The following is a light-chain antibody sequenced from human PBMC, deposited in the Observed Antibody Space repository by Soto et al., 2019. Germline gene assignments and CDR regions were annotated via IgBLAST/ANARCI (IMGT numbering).Light chain of an antibody. J-gene: IGKJ1*01. CDR3: QHTFNSPPWT. Sequence: DIHMTQSPSSLSASVGDTVTITCRASQNIDMYLNWYQQQPGKTPRVLISGASNLQPGVPSRFSGSGSGTDFTLTINSLQPEDFASYFCQHTFNSPPWTFGQGTKVDVK. CDR2: GAS. CDR1: QNIDMY. V-gene: IGKV1-39*01.